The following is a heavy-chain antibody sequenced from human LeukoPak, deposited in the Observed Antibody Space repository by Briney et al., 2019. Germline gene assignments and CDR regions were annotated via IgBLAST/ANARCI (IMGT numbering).Heavy chain of an antibody. V-gene: IGHV3-33*01. CDR2: IWYDGSNK. CDR3: ARVAGVVTHFDY. D-gene: IGHD3-3*01. CDR1: GFTFSSYG. J-gene: IGHJ4*02. Sequence: GGSLRLSCAASGFTFSSYGMHWVRQAPGKGLEWVAVIWYDGSNKYYADSVKGRFTISRDNSKNTLYLQMNSLRAEDTAVHYCARVAGVVTHFDYWGQGTLVTVSS.